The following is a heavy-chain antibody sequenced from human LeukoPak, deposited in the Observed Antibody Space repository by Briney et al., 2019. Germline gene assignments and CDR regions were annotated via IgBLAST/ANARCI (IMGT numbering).Heavy chain of an antibody. D-gene: IGHD6-19*01. J-gene: IGHJ4*02. CDR3: ARDPASSGWGLFYY. V-gene: IGHV3-30-3*01. CDR1: GFTFTTHG. Sequence: GGSLRLSCAASGFTFTTHGMHWVRQAPGKGLEWVAVTSFDGSNKYYVDSVKGRFTISRDNSKNTLYLQMNSLRVEDTAVYYCARDPASSGWGLFYYWGQGTLVTVSS. CDR2: TSFDGSNK.